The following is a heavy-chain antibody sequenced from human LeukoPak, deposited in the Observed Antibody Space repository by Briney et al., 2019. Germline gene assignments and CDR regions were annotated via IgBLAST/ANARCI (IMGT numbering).Heavy chain of an antibody. Sequence: PSETLSLTCAVYGGSFSGYYWSWIRQPPGKGLEWIGEINHSGSTNYNPSLKSRVTISVDTSKNQFSLKLSSVTAADTAVYYCARGNRYGYIRFDYWGQGTLVTVSS. V-gene: IGHV4-34*01. CDR1: GGSFSGYY. D-gene: IGHD5-18*01. CDR2: INHSGST. J-gene: IGHJ4*02. CDR3: ARGNRYGYIRFDY.